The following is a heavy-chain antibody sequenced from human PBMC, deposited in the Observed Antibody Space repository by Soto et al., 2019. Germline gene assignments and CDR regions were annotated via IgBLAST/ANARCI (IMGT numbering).Heavy chain of an antibody. D-gene: IGHD6-19*01. V-gene: IGHV3-30*14. CDR3: ASDRVTIIAVTDY. J-gene: IGHJ4*02. CDR2: ISYDGSNK. CDR1: GFTFSSYA. Sequence: QVQLVESGGGVVQPGRSLRLSCAASGFTFSSYAMHWVRQAPGKGLEWVAVISYDGSNKYYADSVKGRFTISRDNSKKTLYLQMNSLRAEDTAVYYCASDRVTIIAVTDYWGQGTLVTVSS.